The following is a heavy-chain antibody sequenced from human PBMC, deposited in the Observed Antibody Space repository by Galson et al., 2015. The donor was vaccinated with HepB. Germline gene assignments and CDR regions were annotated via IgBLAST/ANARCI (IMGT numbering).Heavy chain of an antibody. CDR2: INPNSGGT. Sequence: SVKVSCKASGYTFTGYYMHWVRQAPGQGLEWMGWINPNSGGTNYAQKFQGRVTMTRDTSISTAYMELSRLRSDDTAVYYCARGYCSGGSCYAFDYWGQGTLVTVSS. CDR1: GYTFTGYY. D-gene: IGHD2-15*01. J-gene: IGHJ4*02. CDR3: ARGYCSGGSCYAFDY. V-gene: IGHV1-2*02.